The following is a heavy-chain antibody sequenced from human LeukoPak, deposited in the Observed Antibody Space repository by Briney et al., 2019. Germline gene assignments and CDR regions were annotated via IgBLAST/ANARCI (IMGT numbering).Heavy chain of an antibody. Sequence: SETLSLTCTVSGGSISSYYWSWIRQPPGKGLEWIGYIYYSGSTNYNPSLKSRVTISVDMSKNQFSLKLSSVTAADTAVYYCARRLYTGTNWFDPWGQGNLVTVSS. CDR3: ARRLYTGTNWFDP. D-gene: IGHD1/OR15-1a*01. CDR1: GGSISSYY. V-gene: IGHV4-59*08. J-gene: IGHJ5*02. CDR2: IYYSGST.